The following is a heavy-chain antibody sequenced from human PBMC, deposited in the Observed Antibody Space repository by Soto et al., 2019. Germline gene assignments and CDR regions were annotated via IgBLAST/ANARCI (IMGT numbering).Heavy chain of an antibody. D-gene: IGHD3-22*01. CDR2: ISAYNGNT. V-gene: IGHV1-18*04. J-gene: IGHJ3*02. Sequence: ASVKVSCKASGYTFTSYGISWVRQAPGQGLEWMGWISAYNGNTNYAQKLQGRVTMTTDTSTSTAYMELRSLRSDDTAVYYCARGQYYYGSSGYSDAFDIWGQGTMVTVSS. CDR1: GYTFTSYG. CDR3: ARGQYYYGSSGYSDAFDI.